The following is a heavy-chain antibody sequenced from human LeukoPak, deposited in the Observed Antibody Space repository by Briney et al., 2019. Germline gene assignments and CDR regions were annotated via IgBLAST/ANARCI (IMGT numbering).Heavy chain of an antibody. CDR3: ARIGRGRDAYNSFHC. D-gene: IGHD5-24*01. V-gene: IGHV3-21*01. CDR1: GFTFSNYD. CDR2: ISATTIYR. J-gene: IGHJ5*01. Sequence: GGSLRLSCAASGFTFSNYDMTWVRQAPGKGLEWVSSISATTIYRFSAGSVRGRFTISRDNVENSLCLHMNDLRREDTAVYYCARIGRGRDAYNSFHCWSQGPLVLVS.